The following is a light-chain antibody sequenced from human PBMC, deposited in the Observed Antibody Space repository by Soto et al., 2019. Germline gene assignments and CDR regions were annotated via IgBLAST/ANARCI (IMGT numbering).Light chain of an antibody. Sequence: ELVLTQSPGTLSLSPGERATLSCRASQSIVRSYLAWYQQKPGQAPRLLIYGASSRATGIPDRFSGSGSGTHFTLTLSRLEPEDFAVYYCQQYGSSPYTFGQGTQLEIK. J-gene: IGKJ2*01. CDR1: QSIVRSY. CDR3: QQYGSSPYT. CDR2: GAS. V-gene: IGKV3-20*01.